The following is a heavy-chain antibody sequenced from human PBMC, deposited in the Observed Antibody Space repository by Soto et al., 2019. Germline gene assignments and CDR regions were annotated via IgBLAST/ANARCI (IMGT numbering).Heavy chain of an antibody. CDR2: IYTRGNT. V-gene: IGHV4-4*07. D-gene: IGHD1-7*01. CDR3: ARESGDNWDYEAY. J-gene: IGHJ4*02. Sequence: SAALSIPCTVPGGSISSYPWSWIPQSAGKGLEWIGRIYTRGNTHYHPSLKSRVTVSIDTSKNQFFLTVNSVTAADSAVYYCARESGDNWDYEAYWGQGTPVTVS. CDR1: GGSISSYP.